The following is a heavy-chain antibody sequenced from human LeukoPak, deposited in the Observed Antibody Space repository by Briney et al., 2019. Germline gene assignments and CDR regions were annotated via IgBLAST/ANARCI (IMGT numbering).Heavy chain of an antibody. CDR2: IYHSGST. CDR1: GGSISSGGYY. Sequence: SETLSLTCTVSGGSISSGGYYWSWIRQPPGKGLEWIGYIYHSGSTYYNPSLKSRVTISVDRSKNQFSLKLSSVTAADTAVYYCARALAVAGTFPPRGGTVWFDPWGQGTLVTVSS. J-gene: IGHJ5*02. D-gene: IGHD6-19*01. V-gene: IGHV4-30-2*01. CDR3: ARALAVAGTFPPRGGTVWFDP.